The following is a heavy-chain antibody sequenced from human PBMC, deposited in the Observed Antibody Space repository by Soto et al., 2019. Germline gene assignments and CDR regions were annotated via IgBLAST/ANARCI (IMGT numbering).Heavy chain of an antibody. J-gene: IGHJ4*02. CDR1: GYTFTSYG. CDR3: ARGVAPTTFDY. Sequence: ASVKVSCKASGYTFTSYGISWVRQAPGQGLEWVGWVSAYNGNTKYAQKLQGRVTITRDTSASTAYMELSSLRSEDTAVYYCARGVAPTTFDYWGQGTLVTVSS. V-gene: IGHV1-18*01. D-gene: IGHD1-1*01. CDR2: VSAYNGNT.